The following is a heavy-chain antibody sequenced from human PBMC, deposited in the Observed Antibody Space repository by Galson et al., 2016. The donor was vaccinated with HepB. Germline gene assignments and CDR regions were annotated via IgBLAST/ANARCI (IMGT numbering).Heavy chain of an antibody. CDR2: IYHTGTS. V-gene: IGHV4-4*02. Sequence: ETLSLTCAVSGASISDSNWWTWVRQVPGMGLEWIGEIYHTGTSNNNPFLSSRFTLSVDKSRNQFSLNVTSVTAADTAVYYCARASIIPGARMIFDPWGQGTLVTVSS. J-gene: IGHJ5*02. CDR1: GASISDSNW. D-gene: IGHD2-2*01. CDR3: ARASIIPGARMIFDP.